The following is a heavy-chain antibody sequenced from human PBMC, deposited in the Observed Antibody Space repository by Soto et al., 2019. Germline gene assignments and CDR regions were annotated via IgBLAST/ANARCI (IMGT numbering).Heavy chain of an antibody. D-gene: IGHD2-21*02. CDR3: ARDRRAYCGGDCYSYGGSFDY. V-gene: IGHV1-18*01. J-gene: IGHJ4*02. Sequence: ASVKVSCKASGYTFTSYGISWVRQAPGQGLEWMGWISAYNGNTNYAQKLQGRVTMTTDTSTSTAYMELRSLRSDDTAVYYCARDRRAYCGGDCYSYGGSFDYWGQGTLVTVSS. CDR2: ISAYNGNT. CDR1: GYTFTSYG.